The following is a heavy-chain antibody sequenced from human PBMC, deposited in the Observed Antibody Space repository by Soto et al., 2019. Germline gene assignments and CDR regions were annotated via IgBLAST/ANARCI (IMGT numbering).Heavy chain of an antibody. D-gene: IGHD6-19*01. V-gene: IGHV1-3*01. CDR1: GYTFTSYA. Sequence: ASVKVSCKASGYTFTSYAMHWVRQAPGQRLEWMGWINAGNGNTKYSQKLQGRVTITRDTSASTAYMELSSLRSEDTAVYYCARGGGWYVWFDPWGQGTLVTVSS. CDR3: ARGGGWYVWFDP. CDR2: INAGNGNT. J-gene: IGHJ5*02.